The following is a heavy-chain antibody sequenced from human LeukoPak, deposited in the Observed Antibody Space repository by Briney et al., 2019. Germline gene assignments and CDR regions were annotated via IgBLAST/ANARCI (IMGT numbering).Heavy chain of an antibody. V-gene: IGHV3-11*06. CDR1: GFPFSDYS. CDR3: ARDRYCSSTSCYPFDY. CDR2: IGISSGNT. J-gene: IGHJ4*02. Sequence: GGSLRLSCTASGFPFSDYSMSWVRQAPGKGLEWISDIGISSGNTKYADSVRGRFTISREKAKNSLYLQMNSLRAQETAVYYCARDRYCSSTSCYPFDYWGQGTLVTVSS. D-gene: IGHD2-2*01.